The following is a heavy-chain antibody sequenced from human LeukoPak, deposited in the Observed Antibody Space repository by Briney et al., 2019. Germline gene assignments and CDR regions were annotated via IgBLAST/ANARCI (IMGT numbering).Heavy chain of an antibody. CDR2: IQHEGNVK. CDR3: GNQCSGGTCPEH. CDR1: GFSISRYW. Sequence: PGGSLRLSCAASGFSISRYWMTWVRQAPGKGLEWVGNIQHEGNVKHYVDSVRGRFTISRDNAKNSVYLQMNSLRAEDSAVYFCGNQCSGGTCPEHWGQGTQVTVSS. D-gene: IGHD2-15*01. J-gene: IGHJ1*01. V-gene: IGHV3-7*01.